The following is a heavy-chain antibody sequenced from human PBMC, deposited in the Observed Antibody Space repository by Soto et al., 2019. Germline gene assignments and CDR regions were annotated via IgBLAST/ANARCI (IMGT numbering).Heavy chain of an antibody. J-gene: IGHJ6*01. CDR1: GYTFTGYY. CDR2: INPNSGGP. Sequence: ASVKVSCKASGYTFTGYYIHWVRQAPGQGREWMEWINPNSGGPNYAQMFQGWIAMTRDTSHSTTHMELSMLGSDDTAVYYCAREQIVVVVAATGPYYYGMGVWEQGSTGTVSS. CDR3: AREQIVVVVAATGPYYYGMGV. V-gene: IGHV1-2*04. D-gene: IGHD2-15*01.